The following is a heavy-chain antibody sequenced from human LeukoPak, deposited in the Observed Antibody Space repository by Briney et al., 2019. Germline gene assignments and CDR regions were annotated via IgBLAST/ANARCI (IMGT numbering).Heavy chain of an antibody. V-gene: IGHV3-23*01. CDR1: GFIFSNYG. CDR3: AQDWPSAVPNTPGL. D-gene: IGHD6-19*01. CDR2: ITPSGDRT. Sequence: PGGSLRLSCAASGFIFSNYGMSWVRQAPGKGLEWVSSITPSGDRTYYADSVKGRFTLSRDNSKNTVYFEMNSLGAEDTAKYYCAQDWPSAVPNTPGLWGQGTMVIVSS. J-gene: IGHJ3*01.